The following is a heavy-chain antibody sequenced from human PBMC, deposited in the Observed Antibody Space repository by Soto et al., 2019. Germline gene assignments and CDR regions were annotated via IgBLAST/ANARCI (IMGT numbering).Heavy chain of an antibody. CDR2: INAGNGNT. CDR1: GYTFTSYA. J-gene: IGHJ3*02. CDR3: ARRLLWLGDTDAFDI. V-gene: IGHV1-3*01. D-gene: IGHD3-10*01. Sequence: ASVKVSCKASGYTFTSYAMHWVRQAPGQRLEWMGWINAGNGNTKYSQKFQGRVTITRDTSASTAYMELSSLRSEDTAVYYCARRLLWLGDTDAFDIWGQRTMVTVSS.